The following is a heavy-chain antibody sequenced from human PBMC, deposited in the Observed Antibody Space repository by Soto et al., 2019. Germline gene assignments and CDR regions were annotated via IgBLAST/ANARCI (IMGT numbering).Heavy chain of an antibody. J-gene: IGHJ4*02. V-gene: IGHV4-31*03. D-gene: IGHD3-22*01. CDR1: GGSISSGGYY. CDR3: ARPHYDSNSFYYYFDY. CDR2: THYSGTA. Sequence: SETLSLTCTVSGGSISSGGYYWSWIRQHPGKGLEWIGYTHYSGTAYYNPSLTSRVSISVDTSKNQFSLELSSVTAADTAVYYCARPHYDSNSFYYYFDYWGQGTLVTVSS.